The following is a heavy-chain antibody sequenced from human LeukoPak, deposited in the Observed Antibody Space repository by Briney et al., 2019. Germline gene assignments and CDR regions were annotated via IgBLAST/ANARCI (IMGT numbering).Heavy chain of an antibody. CDR1: GYIFPSHG. Sequence: ASVKVSCKASGYIFPSHGISWVRQAPGQGLEWMGWISGYNGNTNYAQDLQGRATMTTDTSTRTAYMELRTLRSDDTAVYYCARSSAGGPPDYWGQGTLVTVSS. CDR2: ISGYNGNT. J-gene: IGHJ4*02. V-gene: IGHV1-18*01. D-gene: IGHD2-8*02. CDR3: ARSSAGGPPDY.